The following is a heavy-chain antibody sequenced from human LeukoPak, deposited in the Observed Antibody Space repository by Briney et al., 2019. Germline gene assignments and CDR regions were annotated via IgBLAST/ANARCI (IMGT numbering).Heavy chain of an antibody. J-gene: IGHJ4*02. D-gene: IGHD6-19*01. V-gene: IGHV3-48*03. CDR1: GFTFSSCD. CDR3: ARVPYSSGSFDY. CDR2: ISSSGSTT. Sequence: GGSLRLSCAASGFTFSSCDMNWVRQAPGKGLEWVSYISSSGSTTSYADSVKGRFTISRDNAKNSLYLQMNNLRAEDTAVYYCARVPYSSGSFDYWGQGSLVTVSS.